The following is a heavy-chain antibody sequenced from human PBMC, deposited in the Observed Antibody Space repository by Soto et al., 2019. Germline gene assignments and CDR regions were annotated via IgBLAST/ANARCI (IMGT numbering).Heavy chain of an antibody. V-gene: IGHV2-5*02. J-gene: IGHJ3*02. D-gene: IGHD6-13*01. CDR1: GFSLSTSGVG. CDR2: IYWDDDK. Sequence: SGPTLVKPTQTLTLTCTFSGFSLSTSGVGVGWIRQPPGKALEWLALIYWDDDKRYSPSLKSRLTITKDTSKNQVVLTMTNMDPVDTATHYCAHRHPGAAAGPGDAFDIWGQGTMVTVSS. CDR3: AHRHPGAAAGPGDAFDI.